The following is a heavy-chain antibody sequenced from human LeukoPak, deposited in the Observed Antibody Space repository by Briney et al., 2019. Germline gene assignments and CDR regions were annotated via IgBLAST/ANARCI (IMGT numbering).Heavy chain of an antibody. CDR1: GGSISSGDYY. D-gene: IGHD6-6*01. CDR3: ASGRGYSSSSRRFDP. CDR2: IYYSGST. V-gene: IGHV4-30-4*08. Sequence: SQTLSLTCTVSGGSISSGDYYWSWIRQPPGKGLEWIGYIYYSGSTYYHPSLKSRVTISVDTSKNQFSLKLSSMTAADTAVYYCASGRGYSSSSRRFDPWGQGTLVTVSS. J-gene: IGHJ5*02.